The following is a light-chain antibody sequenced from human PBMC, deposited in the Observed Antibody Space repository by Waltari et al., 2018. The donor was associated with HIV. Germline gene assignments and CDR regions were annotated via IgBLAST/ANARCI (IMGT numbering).Light chain of an antibody. V-gene: IGKV1-16*02. CDR3: QQYNSHPWT. CDR1: QDISNY. Sequence: DTQMTQSPSSLSASVGDRVTITCRASQDISNYLAWFQQKPGKAPTSLIYGASTLQSGVPPKFSGSGSGTDFTLTISRLQPEDSATYYCQQYNSHPWTFGQGTKVEIK. CDR2: GAS. J-gene: IGKJ1*01.